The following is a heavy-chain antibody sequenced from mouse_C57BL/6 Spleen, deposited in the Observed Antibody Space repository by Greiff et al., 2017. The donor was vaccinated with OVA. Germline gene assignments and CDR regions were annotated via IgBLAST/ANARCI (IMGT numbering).Heavy chain of an antibody. D-gene: IGHD2-3*01. J-gene: IGHJ4*01. CDR1: GFSLTSYG. Sequence: VQLQQSGPGLVAPSQSLSITCTVSGFSLTSYGVHWVRQPPGKGLEWLVVIWSDGSTTYNSALKSRLSISKDNSKSQVFLKMNSLQTDDTAMYYCARVNDGYYYAMDYWGQGTSVTVSS. CDR3: ARVNDGYYYAMDY. CDR2: IWSDGST. V-gene: IGHV2-6*03.